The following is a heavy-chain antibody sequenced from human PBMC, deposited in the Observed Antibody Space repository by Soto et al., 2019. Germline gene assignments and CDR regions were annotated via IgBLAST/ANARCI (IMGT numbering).Heavy chain of an antibody. CDR1: GFTFSIYA. D-gene: IGHD6-19*01. CDR3: AKEVFGWYFNY. CDR2: MSGSGGNT. V-gene: IGHV3-23*01. J-gene: IGHJ4*02. Sequence: EVQLLESGGGLVQPGGSLRLSCAASGFTFSIYAMSWVRQAPGKGLEWVSGMSGSGGNTYHADSVKGRFTISRDNSKNTLYLQMYSLRVEDTAVYYCAKEVFGWYFNYWGQGTLVTVSS.